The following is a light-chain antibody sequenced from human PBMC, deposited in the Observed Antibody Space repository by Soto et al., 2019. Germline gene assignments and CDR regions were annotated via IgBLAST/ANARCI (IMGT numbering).Light chain of an antibody. CDR1: SSDVGGYNY. J-gene: IGLJ2*01. CDR3: SSYTSSSTLVV. V-gene: IGLV2-14*01. CDR2: EVT. Sequence: QSVLTQPASVSGTPGQSITISCTGTSSDVGGYNYVSWYQQYPGKVPKLMIYEVTNRPSGVSNRFSGSKSGNTASLTISGLQAEDEADYYCSSYTSSSTLVVFGGGTKLTVL.